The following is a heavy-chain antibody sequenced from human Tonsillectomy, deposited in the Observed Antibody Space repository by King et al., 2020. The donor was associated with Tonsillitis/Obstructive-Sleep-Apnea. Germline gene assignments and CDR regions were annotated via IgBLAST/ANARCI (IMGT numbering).Heavy chain of an antibody. Sequence: VQLVESGGGLVQPGGSLRLSCAASGFTVSGNYMSWVRQAPRKGLEWVSVIYSGGSTHYADSVKGRFTISRDNSKNTLLLQMDSLRAEDTAVYYCARTWGGYLDYWGQGTLVTVSS. J-gene: IGHJ4*02. D-gene: IGHD3-16*01. V-gene: IGHV3-66*01. CDR2: IYSGGST. CDR1: GFTVSGNY. CDR3: ARTWGGYLDY.